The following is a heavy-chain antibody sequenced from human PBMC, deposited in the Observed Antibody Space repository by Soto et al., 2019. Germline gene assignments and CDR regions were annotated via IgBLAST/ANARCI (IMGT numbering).Heavy chain of an antibody. Sequence: SETLSLTCTVSGGSISSYYWSWIRQPPGKGFEWIGYIYYSGSTNYNPSLKSRVTISVDTSKNQFSLKLSSVTAADTAVYYCARAEDYDFWSGYHPVLDVWGKGTTVTVSS. CDR3: ARAEDYDFWSGYHPVLDV. J-gene: IGHJ6*04. CDR1: GGSISSYY. D-gene: IGHD3-3*01. V-gene: IGHV4-59*01. CDR2: IYYSGST.